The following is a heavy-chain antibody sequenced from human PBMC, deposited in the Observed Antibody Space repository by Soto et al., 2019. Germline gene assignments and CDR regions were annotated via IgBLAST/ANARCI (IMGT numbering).Heavy chain of an antibody. V-gene: IGHV3-23*01. J-gene: IGHJ5*02. CDR1: GFTFSSYA. CDR2: ISGSGGST. CDR3: AKDRASSPNNPPNWFDP. D-gene: IGHD6-6*01. Sequence: EVQLLESGGGLVQPGGSLRLSCAASGFTFSSYAMSWVRQAPGKGLEWVSAISGSGGSTYYADSVKGRFTISRDNSKSTLCLQMNSLSAEDTAVYYCAKDRASSPNNPPNWFDPWGQGTLVTVSS.